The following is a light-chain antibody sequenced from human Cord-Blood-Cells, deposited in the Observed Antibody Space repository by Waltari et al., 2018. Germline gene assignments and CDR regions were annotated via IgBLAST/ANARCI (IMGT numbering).Light chain of an antibody. CDR2: WAS. Sequence: DIVMTQSPDYLAVSLGERDNINCKSSQSVLYSSNNKKYLAWYQQKPGQPPKLLIYWASTRESGVPDRFSGSGSGTDFTLTISSLQAEDVAVYYCQQYYSTPYTFGQGTKLEIK. V-gene: IGKV4-1*01. J-gene: IGKJ2*01. CDR1: QSVLYSSNNKKY. CDR3: QQYYSTPYT.